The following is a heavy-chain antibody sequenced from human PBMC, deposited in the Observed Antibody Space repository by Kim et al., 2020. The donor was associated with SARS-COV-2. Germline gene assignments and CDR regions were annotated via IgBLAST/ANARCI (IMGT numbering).Heavy chain of an antibody. CDR1: GFTFGDFW. Sequence: GGSLRLSCAASGFTFGDFWMNWVRRAPGKELEFVASIKPDGSENFYADSVKGRFTIARDNGKNSLYLQMNSLRADDTAVYHCARGDSWTFDCWGRGTLVT. CDR3: ARGDSWTFDC. D-gene: IGHD1-1*01. V-gene: IGHV3-7*01. J-gene: IGHJ4*02. CDR2: IKPDGSEN.